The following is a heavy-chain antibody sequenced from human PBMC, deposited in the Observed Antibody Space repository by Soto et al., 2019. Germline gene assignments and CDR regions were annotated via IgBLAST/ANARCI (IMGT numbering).Heavy chain of an antibody. D-gene: IGHD2-2*01. CDR2: ISGRGGST. V-gene: IGHV3-23*01. Sequence: GGSLRLSCAASGFSFSSYAMSWVRQAPGKGLEWVSVISGRGGSTYYADSVKGRFTISRDNSKNTLYLQMNSLRAEDTAVYYCAKVGCSSASCPASGAFDIWGQGTMVTVSS. CDR1: GFSFSSYA. CDR3: AKVGCSSASCPASGAFDI. J-gene: IGHJ3*02.